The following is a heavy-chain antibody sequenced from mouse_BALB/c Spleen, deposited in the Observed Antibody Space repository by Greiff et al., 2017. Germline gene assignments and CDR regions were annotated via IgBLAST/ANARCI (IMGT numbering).Heavy chain of an antibody. CDR1: GFTISDAW. CDR2: IRSKANTHAT. Sequence: EVQVVESGGGLVQPAGSMKLSCAASGFTISDAWMDWVRQSPEKGLEWVAEIRSKANTHATYSAESVNGRFTISRDDSNSRVYLQMNSLRAEDTGIYYCTRGYYGSSYPYYYAMDYWGQGTSVTVSS. D-gene: IGHD1-1*01. J-gene: IGHJ4*01. CDR3: TRGYYGSSYPYYYAMDY. V-gene: IGHV6-6*01.